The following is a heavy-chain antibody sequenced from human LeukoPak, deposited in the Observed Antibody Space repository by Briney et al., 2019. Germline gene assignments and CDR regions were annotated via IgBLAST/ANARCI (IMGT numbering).Heavy chain of an antibody. V-gene: IGHV3-9*01. Sequence: GGSLRLSCAASGFTFDDYAMHWVRQAPGKGLEWVSGISWNSGSIGYADSVKGRFTISRDNAKNSLYLQMNSLRANDTAVYFCAKEVTPYPQVITCFDYWGQGSLVTVSS. CDR3: AKEVTPYPQVITCFDY. CDR2: ISWNSGSI. J-gene: IGHJ4*02. D-gene: IGHD3-22*01. CDR1: GFTFDDYA.